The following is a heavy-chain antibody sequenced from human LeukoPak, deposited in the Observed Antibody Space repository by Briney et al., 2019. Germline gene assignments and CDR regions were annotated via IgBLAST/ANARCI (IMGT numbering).Heavy chain of an antibody. CDR3: ARESHTSGWFHFGPHPAYYFDY. J-gene: IGHJ4*02. CDR1: GDSFSSTSAS. CDR2: TYLRSKLNN. D-gene: IGHD6-19*01. V-gene: IGHV6-1*01. Sequence: SQTLSLTCAISGDSFSSTSASWDWIRQSPSRGLEWLGRTYLRSKLNNDYAVSVKSRITIDPDTSKNQFSLQLKSVTPEDTALYYCARESHTSGWFHFGPHPAYYFDYWGQGALVTVSS.